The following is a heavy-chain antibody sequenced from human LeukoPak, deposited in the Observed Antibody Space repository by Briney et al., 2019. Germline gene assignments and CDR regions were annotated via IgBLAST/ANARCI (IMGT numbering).Heavy chain of an antibody. CDR2: IFHSGST. CDR3: AGGSYYGYYFDY. J-gene: IGHJ4*02. Sequence: PSETLSLTCGVSGGSLSSGNWWSWVRQPPGKGLEWIGEIFHSGSTNYNPSLKSRVTMSVDTSKNQFSLKLSSVTAADTAVYYCAGGSYYGYYFDYWGQGTLVTVSS. V-gene: IGHV4-4*02. CDR1: GGSLSSGNW. D-gene: IGHD3-10*01.